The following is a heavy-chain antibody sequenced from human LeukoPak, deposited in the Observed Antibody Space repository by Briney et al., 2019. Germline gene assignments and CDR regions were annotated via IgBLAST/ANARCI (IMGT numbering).Heavy chain of an antibody. J-gene: IGHJ4*02. Sequence: SETLSLTCTFSGDCIRSYYWSWIRQPPGKGLEWLGYIYYSGTTNYNPSPKSRLTMSLDTSKKQLSLRLTSVTAADTAVYYCARHLRSFPDCWGQGTLVTVSS. V-gene: IGHV4-59*08. CDR1: GDCIRSYY. CDR2: IYYSGTT. CDR3: ARHLRSFPDC. D-gene: IGHD3-3*02.